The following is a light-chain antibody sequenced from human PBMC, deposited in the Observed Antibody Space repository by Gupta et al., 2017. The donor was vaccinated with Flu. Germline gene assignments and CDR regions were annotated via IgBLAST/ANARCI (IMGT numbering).Light chain of an antibody. Sequence: QSALTQPRSVSGSPGQSVTISCTGTSNDVDPYKYVSWYQQHPGTVPKLIIYNVNKRPSGVPDRCSGSESGDNASLTISGLQTDDEADDDCCSYGRNYMVVFGGGTKVTVL. CDR1: SNDVDPYKY. V-gene: IGLV2-11*01. CDR3: CSYGRNYMVV. J-gene: IGLJ2*01. CDR2: NVN.